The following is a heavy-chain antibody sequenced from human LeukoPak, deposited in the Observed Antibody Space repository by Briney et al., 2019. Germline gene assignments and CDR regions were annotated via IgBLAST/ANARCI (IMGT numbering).Heavy chain of an antibody. J-gene: IGHJ4*02. Sequence: GGSLRLSCAASGFTFSSYGIHWVRQAPGKGLEWVAVIWYDGSNKYYADSVKGRFTISRDNSKNTLYLQMNSLRAEDTAVYYCASDGPDYDYVWGSYRAPPPLDYWGQGTLVTVSS. CDR2: IWYDGSNK. CDR3: ASDGPDYDYVWGSYRAPPPLDY. CDR1: GFTFSSYG. V-gene: IGHV3-33*01. D-gene: IGHD3-16*02.